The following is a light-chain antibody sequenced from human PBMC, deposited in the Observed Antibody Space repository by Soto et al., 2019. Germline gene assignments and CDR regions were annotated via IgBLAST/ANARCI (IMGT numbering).Light chain of an antibody. Sequence: EIVMTQSPATLSVSPGERATLSCRASQSVSRNLAWYQQKPGQAPRLLIYGASTRATGIPARFSGSGSGTEFTLTISSLQSEDFAVYYCQQYNNWPRTFGPGTKVEIK. CDR1: QSVSRN. V-gene: IGKV3-15*01. CDR3: QQYNNWPRT. CDR2: GAS. J-gene: IGKJ1*01.